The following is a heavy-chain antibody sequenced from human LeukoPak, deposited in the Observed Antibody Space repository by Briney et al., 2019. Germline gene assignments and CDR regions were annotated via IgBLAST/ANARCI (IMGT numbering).Heavy chain of an antibody. D-gene: IGHD6-13*01. CDR2: IIPIFGTA. CDR3: ARDSGSSWGLSGMDV. J-gene: IGHJ6*04. V-gene: IGHV1-69*06. CDR1: GGTFSSYT. Sequence: SVKVFCKASGGTFSSYTISWVRQAPGQGLEWMGGIIPIFGTANYAQKFQGRVTITADKSTSTAFMELSSLRSEDTAVYYCARDSGSSWGLSGMDVWGKGTTVTVSS.